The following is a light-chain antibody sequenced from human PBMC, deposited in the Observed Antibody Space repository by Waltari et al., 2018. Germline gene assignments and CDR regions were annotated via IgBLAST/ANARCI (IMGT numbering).Light chain of an antibody. J-gene: IGLJ2*01. CDR1: SNDVGGYNS. V-gene: IGLV2-14*01. Sequence: QSALTQPASVSGSPGQSATTFCAGTSNDVGGYNSVSWYQEHPGQAPRVIIYDVSDRPSGVSDRFSGSKSGNTASLTISGLQAEDEADYYCSSQSSNDVVLFGGGTKLTVL. CDR2: DVS. CDR3: SSQSSNDVVL.